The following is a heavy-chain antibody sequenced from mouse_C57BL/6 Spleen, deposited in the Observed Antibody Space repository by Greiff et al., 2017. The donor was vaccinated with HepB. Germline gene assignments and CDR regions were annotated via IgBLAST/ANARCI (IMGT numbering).Heavy chain of an antibody. CDR3: APYYYGSYAIDY. D-gene: IGHD1-1*01. Sequence: EVQLQQSVAELVMPGASVKLSCTASGFNIKNTYMHWVKQRPEQGLEWIGRIDPANGNTKYAPKFKGKATITADTSSTTAYLQLSSLTSEDAAIYFCAPYYYGSYAIDYWGQGTSVTVSS. CDR2: IDPANGNT. CDR1: GFNIKNTY. V-gene: IGHV14-3*01. J-gene: IGHJ4*01.